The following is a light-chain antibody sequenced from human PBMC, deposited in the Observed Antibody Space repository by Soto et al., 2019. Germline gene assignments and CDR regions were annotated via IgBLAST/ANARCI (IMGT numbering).Light chain of an antibody. J-gene: IGKJ2*01. CDR2: KGS. V-gene: IGKV2-24*01. CDR1: QSLVDNDGDTY. CDR3: MQGIQFPHT. Sequence: DIVMTQTPLSSPVTLGQPASISCRSSQSLVDNDGDTYLSWLQQRPGQPPRPLIYKGSKRFSGVPDRFRGGVTGTDFTLKISRVEAEDVGVYYCMQGIQFPHTFGQGTKVDIK.